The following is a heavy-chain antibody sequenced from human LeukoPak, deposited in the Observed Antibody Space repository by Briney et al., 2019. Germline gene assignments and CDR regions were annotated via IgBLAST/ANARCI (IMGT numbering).Heavy chain of an antibody. CDR2: INPNSGDT. D-gene: IGHD3-10*01. CDR3: ARAGSGPPDY. Sequence: ASVKVSCKASGYTLTDYYIHWVRQAPGHGPQWMGWINPNSGDTNYAQNFQGRVTMTRDTSISTAYMDLNWLRSDDSAIYYCARAGSGPPDYWGQGTLVTVSS. V-gene: IGHV1-2*02. J-gene: IGHJ4*02. CDR1: GYTLTDYY.